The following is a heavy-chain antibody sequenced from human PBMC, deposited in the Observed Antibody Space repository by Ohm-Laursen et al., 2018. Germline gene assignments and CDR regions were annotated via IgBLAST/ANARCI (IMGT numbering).Heavy chain of an antibody. Sequence: SLRLSCAASGFTFSTYGMHWVRQAPDKGLEWVALISYDGSNEYYADSVKGRFTISRDTSKNTLYLQMNSLRVEDTAVYYCARALSYSSGWYELYWGQGTLVTVSS. CDR2: ISYDGSNE. D-gene: IGHD6-19*01. V-gene: IGHV3-30*03. CDR1: GFTFSTYG. J-gene: IGHJ4*02. CDR3: ARALSYSSGWYELY.